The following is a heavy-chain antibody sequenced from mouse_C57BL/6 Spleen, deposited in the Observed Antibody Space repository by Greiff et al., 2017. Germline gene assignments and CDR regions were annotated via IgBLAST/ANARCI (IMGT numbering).Heavy chain of an antibody. J-gene: IGHJ2*01. CDR2: IYPGSGST. D-gene: IGHD1-1*01. V-gene: IGHV1-55*01. CDR3: ARKGGFITTVVAPFDY. CDR1: GYTFTSYW. Sequence: VQLQQPGAELVKPGASVKMSCKASGYTFTSYWITWVKQRPGQGLEWIGDIYPGSGSTNYNEKFKSKATLTVDTSSSTAYMQLSSLTSEDSAVYYCARKGGFITTVVAPFDYWGQGTPRTVSS.